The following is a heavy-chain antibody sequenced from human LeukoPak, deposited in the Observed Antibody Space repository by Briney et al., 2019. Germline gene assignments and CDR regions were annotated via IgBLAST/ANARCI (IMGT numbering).Heavy chain of an antibody. CDR2: IKQDGSEK. CDR1: GFTFSNSW. CDR3: ARDRRFKSSRYYYYYMDF. Sequence: PGGSLRLSCAASGFTFSNSWMTWVRQAPGKGLEWVGNIKQDGSEKYYVDSVKGRFTISRDNAKNSLYLQMNSLRAEDTAVYYCARDRRFKSSRYYYYYMDFWGKGTTVTVSS. J-gene: IGHJ6*03. D-gene: IGHD5-24*01. V-gene: IGHV3-7*01.